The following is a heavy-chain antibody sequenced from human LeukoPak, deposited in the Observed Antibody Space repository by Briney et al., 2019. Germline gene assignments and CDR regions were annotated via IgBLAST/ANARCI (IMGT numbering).Heavy chain of an antibody. CDR1: GFTFSSYW. J-gene: IGHJ6*02. Sequence: GGSLRLSCVASGFTFSSYWMHWVRQDPRKGLVWVSRINGDGRNINYADSVRGRFTISRDNAKNTLYLQINTLRVEDTAVYYCTRDLMDYDVSTGLHHYYMDVWGQGTTVTVSS. V-gene: IGHV3-74*01. CDR2: INGDGRNI. D-gene: IGHD3-9*01. CDR3: TRDLMDYDVSTGLHHYYMDV.